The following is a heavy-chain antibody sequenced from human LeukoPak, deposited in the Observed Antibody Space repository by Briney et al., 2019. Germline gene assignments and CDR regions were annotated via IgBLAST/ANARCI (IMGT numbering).Heavy chain of an antibody. Sequence: SETLSLTCTVSGGSISSYYWSWIRQPPGKGLEWIGYIYYSGSTNYNPSLKSRVTISVDTSKNQFSLKLSSVTAADTAVYYCARSTYYYDSSGYYPLGYWGQGTLVTVSS. D-gene: IGHD3-22*01. CDR1: GGSISSYY. V-gene: IGHV4-59*12. J-gene: IGHJ4*02. CDR3: ARSTYYYDSSGYYPLGY. CDR2: IYYSGST.